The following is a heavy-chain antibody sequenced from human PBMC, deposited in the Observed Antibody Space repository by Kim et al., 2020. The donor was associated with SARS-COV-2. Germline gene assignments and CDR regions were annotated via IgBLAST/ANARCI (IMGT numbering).Heavy chain of an antibody. D-gene: IGHD3-16*01. CDR1: GFTLSSAW. V-gene: IGHV3-15*01. J-gene: IGHJ4*02. Sequence: GGSLRLSCAASGFTLSSAWMSWVRQAPGKGLEWVGLIKRKTDGGTTDYGAPVKGRFNISRDDSQNTQKLQMNSLKTEDTAVYYCVIWNYAHFEYWCQGTLVPVSS. CDR3: VIWNYAHFEY. CDR2: IKRKTDGGTT.